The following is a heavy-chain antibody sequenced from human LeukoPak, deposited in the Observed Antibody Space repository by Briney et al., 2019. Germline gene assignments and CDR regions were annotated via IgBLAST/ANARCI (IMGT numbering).Heavy chain of an antibody. D-gene: IGHD4-23*01. V-gene: IGHV1-8*01. CDR2: MTSNSGNT. Sequence: GASVKVSCKASGYTFTSYDINWVRQASGQGLEWMGWMTSNSGNTGYAQKFQGRVTMTRNTSIGTAYMELRSLTSEDAAVYYCARGNYDGYYFDYWGQGTLVTVSS. J-gene: IGHJ4*02. CDR1: GYTFTSYD. CDR3: ARGNYDGYYFDY.